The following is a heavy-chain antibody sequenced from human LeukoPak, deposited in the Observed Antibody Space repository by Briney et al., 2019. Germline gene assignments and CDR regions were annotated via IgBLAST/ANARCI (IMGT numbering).Heavy chain of an antibody. CDR3: ARDWNYYDSSGYYDC. V-gene: IGHV3-7*01. CDR1: GFTVSTNY. Sequence: GGSLRLSCAASGFTVSTNYMSWVRQAPGKGLEWVANIKQDGSEKYYVDSVKGRFTISRDNAKNSLYLQMNSLRAEDTAVYYCARDWNYYDSSGYYDCWGQGTLVTVSS. D-gene: IGHD3-22*01. CDR2: IKQDGSEK. J-gene: IGHJ4*02.